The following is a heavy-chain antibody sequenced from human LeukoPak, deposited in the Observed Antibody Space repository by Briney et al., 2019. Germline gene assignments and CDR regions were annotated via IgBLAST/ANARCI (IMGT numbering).Heavy chain of an antibody. CDR2: ISGTGGST. V-gene: IGHV3-23*01. J-gene: IGHJ4*02. D-gene: IGHD4-17*01. CDR3: AKHLATVAKTPYDY. Sequence: GGSLRLSCAASGFTFGSYAMHWVRQAPGKGLEWVSVISGTGGSTYYADSVNGRFTISRDNSKNTLHLQINSLRTEDTAVYYCAKHLATVAKTPYDYWGLGTLVTVSS. CDR1: GFTFGSYA.